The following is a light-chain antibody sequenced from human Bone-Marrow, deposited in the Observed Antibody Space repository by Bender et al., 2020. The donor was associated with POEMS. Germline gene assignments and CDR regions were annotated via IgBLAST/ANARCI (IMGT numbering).Light chain of an antibody. J-gene: IGLJ2*01. CDR3: CSYTSSTTLV. Sequence: QSALTQPASVSGSPGQSITISCTGTSSDIGIYNLVSWYQQLPGKAPKLLIYDVTRRPSGVSNRFSGSKSGNTASLTISGLQADDEAEYYCCSYTSSTTLVFGGGTKLTVL. CDR2: DVT. V-gene: IGLV2-14*02. CDR1: SSDIGIYNL.